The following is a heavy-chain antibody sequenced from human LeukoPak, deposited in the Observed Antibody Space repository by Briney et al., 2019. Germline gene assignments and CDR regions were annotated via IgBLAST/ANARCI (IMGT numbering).Heavy chain of an antibody. D-gene: IGHD3-10*01. CDR1: GFTFSSYA. V-gene: IGHV3-23*01. J-gene: IGHJ4*02. CDR2: IGSGGDT. Sequence: PGGSLRLSCAASGFTFSSYAMTWVRQAPGKGLEWVSVIGSGGDTYYADSVKGRFTISRDNSKNTLYLQMNSLRAEDTAVYYCAKYYAARSRSFDSWGQGTLVTVSS. CDR3: AKYYAARSRSFDS.